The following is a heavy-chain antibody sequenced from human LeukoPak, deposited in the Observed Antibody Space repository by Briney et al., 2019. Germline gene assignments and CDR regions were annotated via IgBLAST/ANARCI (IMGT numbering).Heavy chain of an antibody. D-gene: IGHD6-13*01. Sequence: GGSLRLSCAVSGLSVSGYWMTWVRQAPGKGLEWVANIKQDGSEKNYVDSVKGRFTISRDNAENSLFLQMNSLRVEDTAVYYCAREWQGGIAAAGTRIEGDYWGQGTLVAVSS. CDR2: IKQDGSEK. CDR3: AREWQGGIAAAGTRIEGDY. J-gene: IGHJ4*02. V-gene: IGHV3-7*01. CDR1: GLSVSGYW.